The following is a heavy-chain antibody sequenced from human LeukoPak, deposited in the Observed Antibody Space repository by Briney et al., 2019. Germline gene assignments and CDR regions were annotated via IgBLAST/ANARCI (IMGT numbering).Heavy chain of an antibody. CDR1: GFNFSIYS. D-gene: IGHD2-2*01. CDR2: ITRSSTTI. V-gene: IGHV3-48*04. Sequence: PGGSLRLSCAASGFNFSIYSMNWVRQAPGKGLEWVSYITRSSTTIYYADSVKGRFTISRDNTKNSLYLQMNSLRAEDTAVYYCARVGYCSTTSCYWRAFDYWGQGTLVTVSS. CDR3: ARVGYCSTTSCYWRAFDY. J-gene: IGHJ4*02.